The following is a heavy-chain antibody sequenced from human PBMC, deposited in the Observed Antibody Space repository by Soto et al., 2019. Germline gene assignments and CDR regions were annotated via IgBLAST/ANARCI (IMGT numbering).Heavy chain of an antibody. Sequence: ASVKVCCKASGYTFNSYAMQWVRQAPGQRLEWMGWINAGNGNTKYSLKFQGRVTITRDTSASTAYMELSSLRSEDTAVYYCARHYYDSSGYFWFDPWGQGTLVTVSS. CDR2: INAGNGNT. CDR1: GYTFNSYA. V-gene: IGHV1-3*01. J-gene: IGHJ5*02. CDR3: ARHYYDSSGYFWFDP. D-gene: IGHD3-22*01.